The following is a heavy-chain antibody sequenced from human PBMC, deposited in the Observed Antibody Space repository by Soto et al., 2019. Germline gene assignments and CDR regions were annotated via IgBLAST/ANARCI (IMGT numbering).Heavy chain of an antibody. V-gene: IGHV3-30*18. CDR3: AKDAFRATVTAPFDY. J-gene: IGHJ4*02. CDR2: ISLDGSKK. D-gene: IGHD4-17*01. Sequence: GGSLRLSCAASGFTFRNYGMHWVRQAPGKGLEWVAMISLDGSKKYYTDSVEGRFTISRDNSKNTLFLQMNSLRGEDTAVYYCAKDAFRATVTAPFDYWGQGALVTVSS. CDR1: GFTFRNYG.